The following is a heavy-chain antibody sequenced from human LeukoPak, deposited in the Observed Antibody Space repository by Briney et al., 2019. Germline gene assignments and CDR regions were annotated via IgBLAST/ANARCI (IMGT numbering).Heavy chain of an antibody. V-gene: IGHV4-59*08. Sequence: SETLSLTCTVSGGSITDYYWSWIRHSSGKGLEWIGYMYYSGSAYYSPSLKTRVTISVDTSKNQFSLKLASVTAADTAVYYCARSTFSSNWNLWGQGTLVTVSS. CDR2: MYYSGSA. CDR3: ARSTFSSNWNL. D-gene: IGHD6-13*01. CDR1: GGSITDYY. J-gene: IGHJ4*02.